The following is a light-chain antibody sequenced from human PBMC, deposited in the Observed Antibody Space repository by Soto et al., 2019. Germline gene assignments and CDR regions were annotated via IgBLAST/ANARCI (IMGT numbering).Light chain of an antibody. Sequence: DIQMTQSPPSLSASVGDRVTITCRASQSISSYVNWYHQRLGQAPKSLIYGASSLQRGVTSRFSGSSSGTDFTLTIRSLQPEYVGTYYCQQTYTTPWTFGQGTKVEIK. J-gene: IGKJ1*01. CDR2: GAS. CDR1: QSISSY. CDR3: QQTYTTPWT. V-gene: IGKV1-39*01.